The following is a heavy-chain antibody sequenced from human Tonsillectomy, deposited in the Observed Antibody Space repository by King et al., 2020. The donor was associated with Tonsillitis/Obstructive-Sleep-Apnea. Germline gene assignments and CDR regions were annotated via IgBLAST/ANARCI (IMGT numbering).Heavy chain of an antibody. Sequence: VQLQQWGAGLLKPSETLSLTCAVYGVSFSGYYWSWIRQPPGKGLEWIGEINHSGSTNYNPSLKSRVTISVDTSKNQFSLKLSSVTAADTAVYYCARGNNRRRTGTTPYYYYYMDVWGKGTTVTVSS. CDR1: GVSFSGYY. CDR2: INHSGST. CDR3: ARGNNRRRTGTTPYYYYYMDV. J-gene: IGHJ6*03. V-gene: IGHV4-34*01. D-gene: IGHD1-1*01.